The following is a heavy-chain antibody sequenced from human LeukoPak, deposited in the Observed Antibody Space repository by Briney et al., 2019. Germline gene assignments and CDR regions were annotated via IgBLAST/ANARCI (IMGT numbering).Heavy chain of an antibody. Sequence: PGGSLRLSCAASGFTFSSYSMNWVRQAPGKGLEWVSVIYSGGGTYYADSVKGRFTISRDNSKNTVYLQMNSLRVEDTAVYYCARSRGTFFPHDYWGQGTLVTVSS. CDR1: GFTFSSYS. CDR3: ARSRGTFFPHDY. CDR2: IYSGGGT. J-gene: IGHJ4*02. D-gene: IGHD3-10*01. V-gene: IGHV3-66*01.